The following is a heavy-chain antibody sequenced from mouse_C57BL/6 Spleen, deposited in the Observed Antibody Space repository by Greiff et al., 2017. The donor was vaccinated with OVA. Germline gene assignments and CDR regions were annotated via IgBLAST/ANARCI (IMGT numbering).Heavy chain of an antibody. J-gene: IGHJ3*01. D-gene: IGHD2-5*01. CDR1: GYAFSSSW. CDR2: IYPGDGDT. V-gene: IGHV1-82*01. CDR3: AREALYSNSPWFAY. Sequence: VQRVESGPELVKPGASVKISCKASGYAFSSSWMNWVKQRPGKGLEWIGRIYPGDGDTNYNGKFKGKATLTADKSSSTAYMQLSSLTSEDSAVYFCAREALYSNSPWFAYWGQGTLVTVSA.